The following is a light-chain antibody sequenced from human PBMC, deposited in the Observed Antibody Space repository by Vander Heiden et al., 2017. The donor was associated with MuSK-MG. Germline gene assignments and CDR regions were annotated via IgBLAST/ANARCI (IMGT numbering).Light chain of an antibody. CDR1: KLGDKY. J-gene: IGLJ2*01. V-gene: IGLV3-1*01. CDR3: PAWDSSTV. CDR2: QDS. Sequence: SYELPQPPSVSVSPGQTASITCSGDKLGDKYAFWYQQKPGQSPGLGIYQDSKRPSGIPERFSGSNSGNTATLTISGTQAMQEADYYCPAWDSSTVFVG.